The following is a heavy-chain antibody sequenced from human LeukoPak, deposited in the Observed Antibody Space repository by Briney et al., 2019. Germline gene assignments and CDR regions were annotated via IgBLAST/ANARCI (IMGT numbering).Heavy chain of an antibody. CDR2: INPSGGST. V-gene: IGHV1-46*01. D-gene: IGHD4-17*01. Sequence: ASVKVSCKASGYTFTSYYMHWVRQAPGQGLEWMGIINPSGGSTSYAQKFQGRVTMTRDTSTSTVYMELSNLRSEDTAVYYCARGQNYGDYYYYGMDVWGQGTTVTVSS. CDR3: ARGQNYGDYYYYGMDV. CDR1: GYTFTSYY. J-gene: IGHJ6*02.